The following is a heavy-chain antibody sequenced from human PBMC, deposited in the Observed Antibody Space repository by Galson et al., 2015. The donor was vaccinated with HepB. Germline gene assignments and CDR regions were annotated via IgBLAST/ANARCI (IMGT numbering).Heavy chain of an antibody. J-gene: IGHJ6*02. Sequence: SVKVSCKASGYTFTGYYMHWVRQAPGQGLEWMGWINPNSGGTNYAQKFQGWVTMTRDTSISTAYMELSRLRSDDTAVYYCARDLPRWKQWPTRGASRGMDVWGQGTTVTVSS. CDR3: ARDLPRWKQWPTRGASRGMDV. V-gene: IGHV1-2*04. CDR2: INPNSGGT. CDR1: GYTFTGYY. D-gene: IGHD6-19*01.